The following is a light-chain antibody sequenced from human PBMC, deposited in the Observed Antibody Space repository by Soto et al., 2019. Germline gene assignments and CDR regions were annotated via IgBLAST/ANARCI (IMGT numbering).Light chain of an antibody. CDR2: GAS. J-gene: IGKJ4*01. V-gene: IGKV3-20*01. CDR1: QSVSYSY. CDR3: QQYGSSPLT. Sequence: EIVLTQSPGTLSLSPGERATLSCRASQSVSYSYLAWYQQKPGHAPRRLIYGASSRATGIPDRFSGSGCGTDFTLTISRLEPEDVAVYYCQQYGSSPLTFGGGTKVEIK.